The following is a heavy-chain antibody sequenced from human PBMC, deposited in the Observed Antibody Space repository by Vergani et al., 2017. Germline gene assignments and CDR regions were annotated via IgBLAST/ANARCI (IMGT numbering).Heavy chain of an antibody. CDR1: GFIFSDHY. J-gene: IGHJ3*02. V-gene: IGHV3-72*01. CDR2: IRNKANDYTT. CDR3: VRVKGSNWNDHLYDI. Sequence: EVQLVESGGGWAQPGGSLRLSCVASGFIFSDHYMDWVRQAPGKGLEWVGRIRNKANDYTTQYAASVKGRFTISRDDSKSYLYLQMNSLQTEDTALYYCVRVKGSNWNDHLYDIWGQGTLVTVSS. D-gene: IGHD1-1*01.